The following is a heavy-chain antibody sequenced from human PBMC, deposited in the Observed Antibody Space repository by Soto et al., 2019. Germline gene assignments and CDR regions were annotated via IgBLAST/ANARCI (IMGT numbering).Heavy chain of an antibody. Sequence: GGSLRLSCAASGFTFSSYWMHWVRQAPGKGLVWVSRINSDGSSTSYADSVKGRFTISRDNAKNTLYLQMNSLRAEDTAVYYCARVKAAIGDGAFDIWGQGTMVTVSS. D-gene: IGHD2-21*01. CDR3: ARVKAAIGDGAFDI. V-gene: IGHV3-74*01. J-gene: IGHJ3*02. CDR2: INSDGSST. CDR1: GFTFSSYW.